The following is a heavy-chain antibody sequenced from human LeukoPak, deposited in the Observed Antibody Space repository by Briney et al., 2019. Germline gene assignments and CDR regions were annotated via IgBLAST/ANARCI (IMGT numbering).Heavy chain of an antibody. J-gene: IGHJ4*02. Sequence: PGGSLRLSCEASGFVFGHSWMSWVRQAPGKGLEWVANINLDGSEIIYLDSLTGRLTISRDNAKNSLYLQMNSLRAEDTALYYCAKGYTQQLVPSLPDYWGQGTLVTVSS. CDR2: INLDGSEI. V-gene: IGHV3-7*03. CDR1: GFVFGHSW. D-gene: IGHD6-13*01. CDR3: AKGYTQQLVPSLPDY.